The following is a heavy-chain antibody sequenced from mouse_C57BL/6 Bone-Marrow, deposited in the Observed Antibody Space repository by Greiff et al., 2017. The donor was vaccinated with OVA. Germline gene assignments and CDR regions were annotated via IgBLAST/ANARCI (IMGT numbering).Heavy chain of an antibody. V-gene: IGHV1-55*01. Sequence: QVQLQQSGAELVKPGASVKMSCKASGYTFTSYWITWVKQRPGQGLEWIGDIYPGSGSTNYNEKFKSKATLTVDTSSSTAYMQLSSLTSEDSAVYYCARGVRWYFDVWGTGTTVTVSS. CDR3: ARGVRWYFDV. D-gene: IGHD3-2*02. CDR2: IYPGSGST. J-gene: IGHJ1*03. CDR1: GYTFTSYW.